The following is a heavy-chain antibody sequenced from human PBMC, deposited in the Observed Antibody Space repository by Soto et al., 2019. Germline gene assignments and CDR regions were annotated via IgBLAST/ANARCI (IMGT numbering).Heavy chain of an antibody. Sequence: VKVSCKASGYTFTDSAIHWVRQAPGQSLELLGWIAPGNGNTKYSQKFQGRVTITRDTSATTAYMELSSLRSEDTAVYYCAKGSRMWTPDYWGQGTLVTVSS. D-gene: IGHD2-21*01. CDR2: IAPGNGNT. CDR1: GYTFTDSA. V-gene: IGHV1-3*01. CDR3: AKGSRMWTPDY. J-gene: IGHJ4*02.